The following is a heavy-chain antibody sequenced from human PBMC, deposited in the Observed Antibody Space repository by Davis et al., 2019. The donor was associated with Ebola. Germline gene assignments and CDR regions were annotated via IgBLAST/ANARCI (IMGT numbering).Heavy chain of an antibody. Sequence: GESLKISCAASGFIFSSYWMSCVRQAPGKGLEWVANIKRDGSDKYYVDSVKGRITISRDNAKNSLYLQMNSLRAEDTAVYYCARDSPGNGMDVWGQGATVTVSS. D-gene: IGHD6-13*01. CDR1: GFIFSSYW. V-gene: IGHV3-7*03. CDR3: ARDSPGNGMDV. J-gene: IGHJ6*02. CDR2: IKRDGSDK.